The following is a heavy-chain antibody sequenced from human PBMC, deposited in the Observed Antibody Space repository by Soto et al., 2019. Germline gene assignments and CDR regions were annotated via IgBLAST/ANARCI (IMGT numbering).Heavy chain of an antibody. CDR1: GFTFSSYA. Sequence: GGSLRLSCAASGFTFSSYAMSWVRQAPGKGLEWVSAISGSGGSTYYADSVKGRFTISRDNSKNRLCLQMNSLRAEDTAVYYCAKDGSVAGFNGSNYWGQGTLVTVSS. V-gene: IGHV3-23*01. J-gene: IGHJ4*02. D-gene: IGHD6-19*01. CDR3: AKDGSVAGFNGSNY. CDR2: ISGSGGST.